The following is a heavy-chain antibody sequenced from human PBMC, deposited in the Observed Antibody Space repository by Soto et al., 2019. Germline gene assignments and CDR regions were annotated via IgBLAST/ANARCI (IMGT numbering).Heavy chain of an antibody. CDR2: IAHSGRT. CDR3: AREQMWARGWFDP. D-gene: IGHD1-26*01. Sequence: SETLSLTCAVYGGSISGYYWSWIRQPPGKGLEWIGEIAHSGRTNYNPSLKSRVTISVDTSKNQFSLKPSSVTAADTAMYYCAREQMWARGWFDPWGQGTLVTVSS. CDR1: GGSISGYY. J-gene: IGHJ5*02. V-gene: IGHV4-34*01.